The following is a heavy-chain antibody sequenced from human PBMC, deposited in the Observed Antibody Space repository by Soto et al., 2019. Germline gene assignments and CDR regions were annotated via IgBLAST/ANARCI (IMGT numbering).Heavy chain of an antibody. D-gene: IGHD6-13*01. Sequence: EVRLVESGGGLVKPGGSLRLSCGASGFTFSSYSMNWVRQAPGKGLEWVSTIHYSGRSMYYADSVKGRFTISRDTAKNSLYLQMNSLRAEDSAVYYCARDQGIAANLDYWGQGTLVTVSS. CDR1: GFTFSSYS. J-gene: IGHJ4*02. V-gene: IGHV3-21*01. CDR3: ARDQGIAANLDY. CDR2: IHYSGRSM.